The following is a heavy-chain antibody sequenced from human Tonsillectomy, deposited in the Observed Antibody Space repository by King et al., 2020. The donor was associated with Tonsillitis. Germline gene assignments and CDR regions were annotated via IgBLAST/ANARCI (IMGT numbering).Heavy chain of an antibody. CDR1: GFTFSNYG. V-gene: IGHV3-30*18. D-gene: IGHD3-16*02. J-gene: IGHJ2*01. CDR2: ITYDASYE. CDR3: AKDGIALSDWYFDL. Sequence: VQLVESGGGVVQPGRSLRLSCAASGFTFSNYGMHWVRQAPGKGLEWVALITYDASYENYADSVKGRFAISRDNSKNTLYLEMNSLRVEDTAVYYCAKDGIALSDWYFDLWGRGTLVTVSS.